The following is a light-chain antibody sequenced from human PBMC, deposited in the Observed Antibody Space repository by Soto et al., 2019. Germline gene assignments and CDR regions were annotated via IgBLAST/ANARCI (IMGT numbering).Light chain of an antibody. CDR2: CNS. CDR1: SSNIGAGYD. J-gene: IGLJ2*01. V-gene: IGLV1-40*01. CDR3: QSYDSSLSGVV. Sequence: QSVLTQPPSVSGAPGQRVTISCTGSSSNIGAGYDVHWYQQLPGTAPKLLIYCNSNRPSGVPDRFSGSKAGTSAPLAITGLQAEDEADYYCQSYDSSLSGVVFGGGTKVTVL.